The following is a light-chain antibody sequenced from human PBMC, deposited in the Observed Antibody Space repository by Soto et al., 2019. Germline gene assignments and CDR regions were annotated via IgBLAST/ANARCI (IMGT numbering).Light chain of an antibody. V-gene: IGKV3-15*01. J-gene: IGKJ1*01. Sequence: IVMTQSPATLSVSPGDTATISCRASRSIASKLAWYQQKPGQPPRLLIFSASTRATATPARFSGTGSGTEFTLTITSLQSEDVAVYYCHQYDNWLGTFGQGTKVDVK. CDR3: HQYDNWLGT. CDR1: RSIASK. CDR2: SAS.